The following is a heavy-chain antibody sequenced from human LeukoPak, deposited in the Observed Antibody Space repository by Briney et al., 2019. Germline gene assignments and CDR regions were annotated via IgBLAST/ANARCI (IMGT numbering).Heavy chain of an antibody. CDR2: IIPIFGTA. CDR1: GGTFSSYA. D-gene: IGHD3-3*01. Sequence: ASVKVSCKASGGTFSSYAISWVRQAPGQGLEWMGGIIPIFGTANYAQKFQGSVTITADESTSTAYMELSSLRSEDPAVYYCARRSYYDFWSGYFNDHDNRNDNWFDPWGQGTLVTVSS. V-gene: IGHV1-69*13. CDR3: ARRSYYDFWSGYFNDHDNRNDNWFDP. J-gene: IGHJ5*02.